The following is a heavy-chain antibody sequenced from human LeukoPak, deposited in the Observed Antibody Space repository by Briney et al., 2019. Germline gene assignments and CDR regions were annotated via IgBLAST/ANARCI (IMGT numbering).Heavy chain of an antibody. CDR2: IYYSGST. D-gene: IGHD1-26*01. CDR3: AIGSGSYFAFDI. V-gene: IGHV4-59*01. J-gene: IGHJ3*02. CDR1: GGSISSYY. Sequence: TSETLPLTCTVSGGSISSYYWSWIRQPPGKGLEWIGYIYYSGSTNYNPSLKSRVTISVDTSKNQFSLKLSSVTAADTAVYYCAIGSGSYFAFDIWGQGTMVTVSS.